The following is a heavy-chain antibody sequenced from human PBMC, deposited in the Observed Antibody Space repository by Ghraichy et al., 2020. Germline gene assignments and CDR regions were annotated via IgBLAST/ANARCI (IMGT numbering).Heavy chain of an antibody. CDR3: ARDPGRWAPPDY. Sequence: GGSLRLSCAASGFIVSSNYMSWVRQAPGKGLEWVSVIYSGGSKYYADSVKGRFTISRDNSKNTLYLQMNSLRAEDTAGYYCARDPGRWAPPDYWGQGTLVTVAP. CDR1: GFIVSSNY. V-gene: IGHV3-53*01. D-gene: IGHD1-26*01. J-gene: IGHJ4*02. CDR2: IYSGGSK.